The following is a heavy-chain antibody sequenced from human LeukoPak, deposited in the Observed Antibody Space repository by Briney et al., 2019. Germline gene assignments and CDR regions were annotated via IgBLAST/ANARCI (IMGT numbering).Heavy chain of an antibody. CDR3: ARHSYDSSGQYYLY. D-gene: IGHD3-22*01. V-gene: IGHV5-51*01. CDR2: IYPGDSDT. J-gene: IGHJ4*02. Sequence: KFGESLKISCKGSGYSFTSYWIGWVRQMPGKGLGWMGIIYPGDSDTRYSPSFQGQVTISADKSISTAYLQWSSLKASDTAMYYCARHSYDSSGQYYLYRGQGTLVTVSS. CDR1: GYSFTSYW.